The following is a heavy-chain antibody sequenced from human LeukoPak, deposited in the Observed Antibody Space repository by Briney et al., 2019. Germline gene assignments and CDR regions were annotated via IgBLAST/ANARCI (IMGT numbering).Heavy chain of an antibody. Sequence: GGSLRLSCAASGFTFSSYWMSWVRQAPGKGLEWVANIKQDGSEKYYVDSVKGRFTISRDNAKNSLYLQMNSLRAEDTAVYHCARVGDTAMYYYMDVWGKGTTVTVSS. D-gene: IGHD5-18*01. J-gene: IGHJ6*03. CDR1: GFTFSSYW. CDR3: ARVGDTAMYYYMDV. V-gene: IGHV3-7*01. CDR2: IKQDGSEK.